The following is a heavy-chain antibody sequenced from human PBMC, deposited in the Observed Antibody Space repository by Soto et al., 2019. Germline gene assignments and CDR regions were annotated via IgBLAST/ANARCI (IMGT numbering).Heavy chain of an antibody. CDR2: ISNSGST. D-gene: IGHD5-18*01. CDR3: ATESGSTYGYFDH. Sequence: PSDTRSLTCTVSGGSVTSDEDYWTWIRQSPGKGLEWIGYISNSGSTGYNPSLKTRLSMSVDRSKNQFTLRLTSVTAADTAVYFCATESGSTYGYFDHWGQGTQVTVSS. V-gene: IGHV4-30-4*02. J-gene: IGHJ4*02. CDR1: GGSVTSDEDY.